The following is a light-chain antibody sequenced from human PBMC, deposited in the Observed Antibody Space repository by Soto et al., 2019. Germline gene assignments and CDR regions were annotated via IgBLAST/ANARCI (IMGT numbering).Light chain of an antibody. Sequence: EIVLTPSPATLSLSPGERATLSCRASQSVSSYLAWYQQKPGQAPRLLIYDASNRATGIPARFSGSGSGTDFTLTISSLQPEDFAVYYCQQRSNWRFTFGPGTKVDIK. V-gene: IGKV3-11*01. CDR3: QQRSNWRFT. CDR2: DAS. J-gene: IGKJ3*01. CDR1: QSVSSY.